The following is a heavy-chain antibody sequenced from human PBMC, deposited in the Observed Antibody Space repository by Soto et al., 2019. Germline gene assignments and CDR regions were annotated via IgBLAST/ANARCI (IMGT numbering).Heavy chain of an antibody. CDR1: GVSLNTADSW. CDR2: YHSGGST. J-gene: IGHJ6*02. V-gene: IGHV4-30-4*08. CDR3: VRSLQTDSDNDCGLDV. D-gene: IGHD2-21*01. Sequence: QVQLQESGSGLVKPSQTLSLTCTVSGVSLNTADSWWSRIRQSPGKGLVLIGYYHSGGSTYYYASVRSRVIISADTSNSQFSLKLSSVTAADTAVYFCVRSLQTDSDNDCGLDVWGQGTMVTVSS.